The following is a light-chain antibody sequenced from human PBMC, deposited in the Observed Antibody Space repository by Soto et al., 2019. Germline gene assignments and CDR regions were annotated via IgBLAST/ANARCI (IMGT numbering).Light chain of an antibody. CDR1: NIGDKS. CDR2: DDS. J-gene: IGLJ2*01. CDR3: HVWDSSSDLVV. Sequence: SSELTQPPSVSVAPGQTATITCGGNNIGDKSVHWYQQTPGQAPVLVVHDDSDRPSGIPERFSGSNSGSTATLTISRVEAGDEADYYCHVWDSSSDLVVFGGGTKVTVL. V-gene: IGLV3-21*02.